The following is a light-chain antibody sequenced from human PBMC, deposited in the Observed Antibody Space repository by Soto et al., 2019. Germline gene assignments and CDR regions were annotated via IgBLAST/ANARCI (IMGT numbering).Light chain of an antibody. CDR1: RSVLYSSNNKNF. J-gene: IGKJ4*01. CDR2: WAS. V-gene: IGKV4-1*01. Sequence: DIVMTQSPDSLAVSLGERATINCKSSRSVLYSSNNKNFLAWYQQKPGQPPKLLISWASTRESGVPDRFSGSGSGTGFTLTISSLQAEDVAVYYCHQYYNSPLTFGGGTKVDIK. CDR3: HQYYNSPLT.